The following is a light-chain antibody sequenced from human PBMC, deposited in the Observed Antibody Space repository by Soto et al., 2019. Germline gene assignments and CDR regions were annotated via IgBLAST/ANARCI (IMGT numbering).Light chain of an antibody. CDR2: GAS. Sequence: IVLTQSPGTLSLSPGERATLSCRASQSVSSSYLAWYQQKPGQAPRLLIYGASSRATGIPDRFSGSGSGTDFTLTIRSLEPEDFAVYYCQQYGSSPYTFGKGTQLEIK. CDR3: QQYGSSPYT. J-gene: IGKJ2*01. CDR1: QSVSSSY. V-gene: IGKV3-20*01.